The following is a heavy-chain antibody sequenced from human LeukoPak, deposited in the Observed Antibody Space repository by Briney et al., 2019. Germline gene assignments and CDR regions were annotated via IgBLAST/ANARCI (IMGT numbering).Heavy chain of an antibody. CDR1: GASINSGSYY. Sequence: SETLSLTCTVSGASINSGSYYWSWIRQPAGKGLEWIGRIYTSGSTDYNPSLKSRVTISVDTSKNQFSLKLSSVTAADTAVYYCARRREEGSGTSIGFDPWGQGTLVTVSS. V-gene: IGHV4-61*02. D-gene: IGHD3-10*01. CDR3: ARRREEGSGTSIGFDP. J-gene: IGHJ5*02. CDR2: IYTSGST.